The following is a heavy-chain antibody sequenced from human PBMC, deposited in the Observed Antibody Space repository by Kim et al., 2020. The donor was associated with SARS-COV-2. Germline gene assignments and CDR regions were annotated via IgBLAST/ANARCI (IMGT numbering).Heavy chain of an antibody. D-gene: IGHD2-2*01. V-gene: IGHV1-24*01. J-gene: IGHJ6*02. CDR1: GSRLTELS. Sequence: SLKVSCKVSGSRLTELSMHWVRQAPGKGLEWMGGFDPEDGETIYAQKFQGRVTMNEDTNTDTAYMELSSLRSEDTAVYYCATGTPLKDIVVVPAAMLYYYGMDVWGQGTTVTVSS. CDR3: ATGTPLKDIVVVPAAMLYYYGMDV. CDR2: FDPEDGET.